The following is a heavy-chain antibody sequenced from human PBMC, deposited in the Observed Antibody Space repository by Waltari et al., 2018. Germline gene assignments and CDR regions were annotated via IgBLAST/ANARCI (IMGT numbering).Heavy chain of an antibody. V-gene: IGHV3-21*01. D-gene: IGHD6-19*01. CDR3: TRDLYGSGGDYFDP. CDR1: GLSFSSSD. CDR2: ISGIGRSYI. J-gene: IGHJ4*02. Sequence: DVQLVESGGGLVKPGGSLRLSCAASGLSFSSSDMNWVCPAPGRGLECGSSISGIGRSYICYTDSVKGRFTISRDNAKNSLFLQMNSLRAEDTAVYYCTRDLYGSGGDYFDPWGQGTLVTVSS.